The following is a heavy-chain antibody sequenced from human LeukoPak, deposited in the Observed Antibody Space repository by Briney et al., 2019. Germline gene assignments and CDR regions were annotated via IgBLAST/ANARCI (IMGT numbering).Heavy chain of an antibody. CDR3: ARDLLYYDFWSVPKGVFDY. CDR1: GYTFTGYY. Sequence: ASVKVSCKASGYTFTGYYMHWVRQAPGQGLEWMGWINPNSGGTNYAQKFQGRVTMTRDTSISTAYMELSRLRSDDTAVYYCARDLLYYDFWSVPKGVFDYWGQGTLVTVSS. D-gene: IGHD3-3*01. J-gene: IGHJ4*02. V-gene: IGHV1-2*02. CDR2: INPNSGGT.